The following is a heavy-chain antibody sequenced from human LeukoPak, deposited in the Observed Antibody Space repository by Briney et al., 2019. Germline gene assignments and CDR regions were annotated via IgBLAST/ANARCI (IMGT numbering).Heavy chain of an antibody. V-gene: IGHV3-74*01. CDR3: ARAGPPNDYGDWFDP. Sequence: PGGSLRLSCAASGFTFSSYWMHWVRQAPGKGLVWVSRTNRDGSSTSYADSVKGRFTISRDNAKNTLYLQMNSLRAEDTAVYYCARAGPPNDYGDWFDPWGQGTLVTVSS. J-gene: IGHJ5*02. D-gene: IGHD4-17*01. CDR2: TNRDGSST. CDR1: GFTFSSYW.